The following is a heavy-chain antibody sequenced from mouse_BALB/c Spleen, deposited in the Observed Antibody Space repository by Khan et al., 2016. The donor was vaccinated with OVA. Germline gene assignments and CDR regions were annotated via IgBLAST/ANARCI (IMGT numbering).Heavy chain of an antibody. CDR2: IYPGNSDT. V-gene: IGHV1-5*01. CDR1: GYSFTSYL. J-gene: IGHJ3*01. Sequence: EVQLQQSGTVLARPGASVKMSCKASGYSFTSYLIHWVKQRSGQGLEWIGDIYPGNSDTTYNQKFKDKAKLTEGTSANTAYMELSSLTNEDSADYYCARGGYSSFAYWGQGTLVTVSA. D-gene: IGHD1-3*01. CDR3: ARGGYSSFAY.